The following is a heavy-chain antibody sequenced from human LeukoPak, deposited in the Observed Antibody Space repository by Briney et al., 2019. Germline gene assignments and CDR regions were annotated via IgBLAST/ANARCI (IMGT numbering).Heavy chain of an antibody. V-gene: IGHV3-21*01. CDR1: GFTFGSYS. CDR2: ISSSSSYI. Sequence: PGGSLRLSCAASGFTFGSYSMNWVRQAPGKGLEWVSSISSSSSYIYYADSVKGRFTISRDNAKNSLYLQMNSLRAEDTAVYYCARDSAAGTGWFDPWGQGTLVTVSS. J-gene: IGHJ5*02. CDR3: ARDSAAGTGWFDP. D-gene: IGHD6-13*01.